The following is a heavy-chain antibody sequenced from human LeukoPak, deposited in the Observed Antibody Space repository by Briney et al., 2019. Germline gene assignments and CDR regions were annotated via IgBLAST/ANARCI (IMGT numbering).Heavy chain of an antibody. CDR1: GFTFSNYA. D-gene: IGHD3-10*01. CDR3: ARDQAGSGHYADY. Sequence: PGGSLRLSCAASGFTFSNYAMHWVRQAPGKGLEWLAYIRYDGSSKYYADFVKGRFTISRGYSKNTLYLHMNSLRAEDTAVYYCARDQAGSGHYADYWGQGTLVTVSS. CDR2: IRYDGSSK. J-gene: IGHJ4*02. V-gene: IGHV3-30*02.